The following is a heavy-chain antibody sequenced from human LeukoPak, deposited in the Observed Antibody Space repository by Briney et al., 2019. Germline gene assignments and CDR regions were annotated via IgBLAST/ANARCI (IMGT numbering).Heavy chain of an antibody. J-gene: IGHJ4*02. CDR2: ISGGGSAA. CDR1: GFTFSSYA. D-gene: IGHD3-10*01. Sequence: GGSLRLSCAASGFTFSSYAMSWVRQAPGKGLEWVAAISGGGSAANYADFVKGRSTISRDNSKNTLYLQMSSLRTEDTALYYCARSLYGSGSYGYRIFDYWGQGTLVTVSS. V-gene: IGHV3-23*01. CDR3: ARSLYGSGSYGYRIFDY.